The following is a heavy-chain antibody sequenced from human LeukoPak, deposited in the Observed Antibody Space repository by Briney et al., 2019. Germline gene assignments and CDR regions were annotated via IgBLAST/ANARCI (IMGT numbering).Heavy chain of an antibody. D-gene: IGHD3-3*01. CDR2: IYPGDSDT. V-gene: IGHV5-51*01. Sequence: GESLKISCKGSGYSFTSYWIGWVRQMPGKGLEWMGIIYPGDSDTRYSPSFQGQVTISADKSITTAYLQWSSLKASDTAMYYCARHSRYYDFWSGYPPNYYMDVWGKGTTVTISS. CDR1: GYSFTSYW. J-gene: IGHJ6*03. CDR3: ARHSRYYDFWSGYPPNYYMDV.